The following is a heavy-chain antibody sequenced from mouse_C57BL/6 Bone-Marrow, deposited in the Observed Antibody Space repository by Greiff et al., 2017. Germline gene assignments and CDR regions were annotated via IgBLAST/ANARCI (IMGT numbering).Heavy chain of an antibody. CDR1: GYTFTDYN. Sequence: VHVKQSGPELVKPGASVKMSCKASGYTFTDYNMHWVKQSHGKSLEWIGYINPNNGGTSYNQKFKGKATLTVNKSSSTAYMELRSLTSEDSAVYYCARTELGRGYWGQGTTLTVSS. CDR3: ARTELGRGY. V-gene: IGHV1-22*01. J-gene: IGHJ2*01. D-gene: IGHD4-1*01. CDR2: INPNNGGT.